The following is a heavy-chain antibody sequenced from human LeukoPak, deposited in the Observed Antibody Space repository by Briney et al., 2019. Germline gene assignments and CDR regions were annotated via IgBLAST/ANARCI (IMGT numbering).Heavy chain of an antibody. V-gene: IGHV3-66*01. CDR3: AREIRRGYTYGFDY. CDR1: GFTVSSNY. CDR2: IYSGGSI. D-gene: IGHD5-18*01. J-gene: IGHJ4*02. Sequence: GGSLRLSCAASGFTVSSNYMSWVRQAQGKGLEWVSVIYSGGSIYYADSVKGRFIISRDNSKNTLFLQMNSLRAEDTAVYYCAREIRRGYTYGFDYWGQGTLVTVSS.